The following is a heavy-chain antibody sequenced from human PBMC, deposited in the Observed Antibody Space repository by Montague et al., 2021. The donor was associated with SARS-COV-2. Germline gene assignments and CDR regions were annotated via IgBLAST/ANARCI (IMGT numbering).Heavy chain of an antibody. CDR2: IYYSGRT. CDR3: ARDGYNAHQNYWYFDL. CDR1: GGSISTYY. J-gene: IGHJ2*01. D-gene: IGHD5-24*01. Sequence: SETLSLTCTVSGGSISTYYWSWIRQPPGKGLEWIGYIYYSGRTNYSPSRKSRVTISVDTSKNQFSLKLSSVTAADTAVYYCARDGYNAHQNYWYFDLWGRGTLVTVSS. V-gene: IGHV4-59*12.